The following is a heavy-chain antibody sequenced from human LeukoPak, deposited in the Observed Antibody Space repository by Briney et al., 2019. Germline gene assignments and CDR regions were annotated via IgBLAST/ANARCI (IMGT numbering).Heavy chain of an antibody. CDR2: ISGRNDYI. J-gene: IGHJ4*02. Sequence: GVSLRLSCAGSGFTLSSYTMNWVRQAPGKGLEWVSSISGRNDYIYYADSVKGRFTISRDNAKNSLYLQMNSLRAEDTAVYYCARDTGSTYYYGSGSSRHFDYWGQGTLVTVSS. CDR1: GFTLSSYT. D-gene: IGHD3-10*01. V-gene: IGHV3-21*04. CDR3: ARDTGSTYYYGSGSSRHFDY.